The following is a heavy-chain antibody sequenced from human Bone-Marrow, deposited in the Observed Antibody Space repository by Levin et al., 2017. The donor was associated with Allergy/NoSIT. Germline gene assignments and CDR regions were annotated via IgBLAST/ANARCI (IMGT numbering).Heavy chain of an antibody. CDR1: GFTFSTYA. V-gene: IGHV3-23*01. CDR3: AKDISSSWSTGDLDY. CDR2: IRGSGGST. Sequence: LSFTCAASGFTFSTYAINWVRQAPGKGLEWVSSIRGSGGSTYYADSVKGRFTISRDNSKNTLYLQMNSLRVEDTAVYYCAKDISSSWSTGDLDYWGQGTLVTVSS. J-gene: IGHJ4*02. D-gene: IGHD6-13*01.